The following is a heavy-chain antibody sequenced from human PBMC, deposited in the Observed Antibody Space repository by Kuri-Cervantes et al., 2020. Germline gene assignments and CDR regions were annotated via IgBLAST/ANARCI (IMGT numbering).Heavy chain of an antibody. CDR1: GGSFSGYY. D-gene: IGHD6-13*01. CDR3: ARGVGLRYAAAGSFSTYYYYYGMDV. J-gene: IGHJ6*02. CDR2: INHSGST. Sequence: SETLSLTCAVYGGSFSGYYWSWIRQPPGEGLEWIGEINHSGSTNYNPSLKSRVTISVDTSKNQFSLKLSSVTAADTAVYYCARGVGLRYAAAGSFSTYYYYYGMDVWGQGTTVTVSS. V-gene: IGHV4-34*01.